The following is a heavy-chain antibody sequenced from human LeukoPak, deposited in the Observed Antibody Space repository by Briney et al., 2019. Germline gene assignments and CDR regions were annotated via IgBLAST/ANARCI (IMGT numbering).Heavy chain of an antibody. CDR1: GGSISSSNW. CDR2: IYHSGST. V-gene: IGHV4-4*02. CDR3: ARGSMVRGVIITPLLGRPYYYYYYMDV. Sequence: PSGTLSLTCAVSGGSISSSNWWSWVRQPPGKGLEWIGEIYHSGSTNYNPSLKSRVTISVDKSKNQFSLKLSSVTAADTAVYYCARGSMVRGVIITPLLGRPYYYYYYMDVWGKGTTVTVSS. J-gene: IGHJ6*03. D-gene: IGHD3-10*01.